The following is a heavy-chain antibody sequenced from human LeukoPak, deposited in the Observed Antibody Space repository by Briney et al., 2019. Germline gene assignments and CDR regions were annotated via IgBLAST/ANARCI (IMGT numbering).Heavy chain of an antibody. CDR1: GGSFSGYY. V-gene: IGHV4-34*01. CDR3: ARGLEYYYDSSGYYAYFDY. D-gene: IGHD3-22*01. Sequence: SETLSLTCAVYGGSFSGYYWSWIRQPPGKGLEWIGEINHSGSTNYNPSLKSRVTISVDTSKNQFSLKLGSVPAADTAVYYCARGLEYYYDSSGYYAYFDYWGQGTLVTVSS. J-gene: IGHJ4*02. CDR2: INHSGST.